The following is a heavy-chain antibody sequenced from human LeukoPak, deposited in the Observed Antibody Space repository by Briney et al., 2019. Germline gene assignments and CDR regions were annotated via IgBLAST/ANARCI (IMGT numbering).Heavy chain of an antibody. Sequence: GGSLRLSCAASGFTFTNYWMDWVRQAPGKGLEWVANVNYDGSEKNYVDSVKGRFTISRDNAKNSLFLQMNSLSAEDTAVYYCARYPRLTSAGSTAFDIWDQGTMVTVSS. J-gene: IGHJ3*02. D-gene: IGHD6-13*01. CDR3: ARYPRLTSAGSTAFDI. V-gene: IGHV3-7*01. CDR2: VNYDGSEK. CDR1: GFTFTNYW.